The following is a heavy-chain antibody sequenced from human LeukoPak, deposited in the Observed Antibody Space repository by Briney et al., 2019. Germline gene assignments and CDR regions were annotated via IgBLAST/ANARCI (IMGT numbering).Heavy chain of an antibody. D-gene: IGHD5-12*01. CDR2: IKQDGSQK. J-gene: IGHJ4*02. CDR3: ATEGSGYYPFDY. CDR1: GFTLNTYW. Sequence: GGSLRLSCAASGFTLNTYWMSWVRQAPGKGLEWVANIKQDGSQKYYVDSVKGRFTISRDNAKNSLSLQMSSLRAEDTAVYYCATEGSGYYPFDYWGQGTLVTVSS. V-gene: IGHV3-7*01.